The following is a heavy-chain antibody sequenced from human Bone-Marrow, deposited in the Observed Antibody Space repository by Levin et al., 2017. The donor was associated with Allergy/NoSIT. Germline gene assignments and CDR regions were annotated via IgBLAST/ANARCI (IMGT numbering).Heavy chain of an antibody. D-gene: IGHD5-24*01. CDR2: IYHSGTI. CDR1: GVSITTGGFS. J-gene: IGHJ4*02. Sequence: SETLSLTCAVSGVSITTGGFSWSWIRQPPGTGLEWIGYIYHSGTINYNPSLKSRLSISRDTSKNHFSLELTSVTAADTAVYYCARAVVATINYFDYWGQGSLVTVSS. CDR3: ARAVVATINYFDY. V-gene: IGHV4-30-2*01.